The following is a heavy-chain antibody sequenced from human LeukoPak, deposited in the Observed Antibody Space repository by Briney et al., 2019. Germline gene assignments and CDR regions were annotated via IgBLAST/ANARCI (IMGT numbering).Heavy chain of an antibody. J-gene: IGHJ6*02. D-gene: IGHD4-17*01. V-gene: IGHV1-18*01. CDR2: ISAYNGNT. CDR1: GYTFTSYG. CDR3: ARDRVGTVTTYYYYYGMDV. Sequence: WASVKVSCKASGYTFTSYGISWVRQAPGQGLEWMGWISAYNGNTNYAQKLQGRVTMTTDTSTSTAYMELRSLRSDDTAVYYCARDRVGTVTTYYYYYGMDVWGQGTTVTVSS.